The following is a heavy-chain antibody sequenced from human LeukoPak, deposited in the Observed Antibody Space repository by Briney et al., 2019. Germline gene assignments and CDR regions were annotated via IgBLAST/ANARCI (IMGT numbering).Heavy chain of an antibody. CDR2: IYYSGST. CDR1: GGSISSYY. D-gene: IGHD6-6*01. V-gene: IGHV4-59*01. Sequence: SETLPLTCTVSGGSISSYYWSWIRQPPGKGLEWIGYIYYSGSTNYNPSLKSRVTISVDTSKNQFSLKLSSVTAADTAVYYCAREESSSWGGAFDIWGQGTMVTVSS. J-gene: IGHJ3*02. CDR3: AREESSSWGGAFDI.